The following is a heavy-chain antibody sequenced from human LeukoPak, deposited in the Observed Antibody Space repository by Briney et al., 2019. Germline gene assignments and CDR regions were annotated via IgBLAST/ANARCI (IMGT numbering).Heavy chain of an antibody. J-gene: IGHJ6*03. CDR2: INPKSGDA. CDR1: GYTFTGYY. D-gene: IGHD3-3*01. V-gene: IGHV1-2*02. Sequence: ASVKVSCKASGYTFTGYYLHWVRLAPGQGLDWMGWINPKSGDANYAQKFQGRVTITRNTSISTAYMELSSLRSEDTAVYYCARGQYDFWSGYYSYYYYMDVWGKGTTVTVSS. CDR3: ARGQYDFWSGYYSYYYYMDV.